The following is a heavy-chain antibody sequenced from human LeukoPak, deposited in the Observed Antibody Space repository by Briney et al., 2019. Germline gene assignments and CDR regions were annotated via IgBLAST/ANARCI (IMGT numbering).Heavy chain of an antibody. Sequence: GGSLRLSCAASGFTFSSYWMHWVRQAPGKGLVWVSRINSDGSSTSYADSVKGRFTISRDNAKNSLYLQMNSLRAEDTAVYYCARVSVRNWFDPWGQGTLVTVSS. CDR3: ARVSVRNWFDP. D-gene: IGHD3-16*02. CDR1: GFTFSSYW. CDR2: INSDGSST. V-gene: IGHV3-74*01. J-gene: IGHJ5*02.